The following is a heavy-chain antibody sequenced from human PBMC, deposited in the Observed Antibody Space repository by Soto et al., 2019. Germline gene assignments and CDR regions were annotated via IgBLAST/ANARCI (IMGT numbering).Heavy chain of an antibody. Sequence: PGGSLRLSCVASGFTFSNYWMSWVRQAPGKGLEWVANIRQDGSEKNFVDPVKGRFTISRDNAKNSVDLQMNSLRAEDTAVYYCATTQSFDYWGQGPLVTVSS. CDR2: IRQDGSEK. CDR3: ATTQSFDY. CDR1: GFTFSNYW. J-gene: IGHJ4*02. V-gene: IGHV3-7*01.